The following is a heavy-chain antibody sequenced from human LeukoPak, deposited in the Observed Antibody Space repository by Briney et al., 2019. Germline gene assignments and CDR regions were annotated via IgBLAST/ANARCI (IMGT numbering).Heavy chain of an antibody. Sequence: GGSLRLSCAASGFTVSSNYMSWVRQAPGKGLEWVSVIYSGGSTYYADSVKGRFTIPRDNSKNTLYLQMNSLRAEDTAVYYCARVKVVVAATSGYFDYWGQGTLVTVSS. CDR3: ARVKVVVAATSGYFDY. V-gene: IGHV3-53*01. CDR2: IYSGGST. CDR1: GFTVSSNY. J-gene: IGHJ4*02. D-gene: IGHD2-15*01.